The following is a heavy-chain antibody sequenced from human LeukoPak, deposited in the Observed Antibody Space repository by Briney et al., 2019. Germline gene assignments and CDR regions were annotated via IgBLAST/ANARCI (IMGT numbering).Heavy chain of an antibody. D-gene: IGHD2-15*01. CDR3: AREIGGGSCYPECGMDV. Sequence: SVKVSCTASGGTFSSYAISWVRQAPGQGLEWMAGIIPIFGTANYAQKFQGRVTITADKSTSTAYMELSSLRSEDTAVYYCAREIGGGSCYPECGMDVWGKGTTVTVSS. V-gene: IGHV1-69*06. CDR1: GGTFSSYA. J-gene: IGHJ6*04. CDR2: IIPIFGTA.